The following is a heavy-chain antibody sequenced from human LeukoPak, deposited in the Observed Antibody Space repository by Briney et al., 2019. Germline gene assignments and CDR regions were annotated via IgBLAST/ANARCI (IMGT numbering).Heavy chain of an antibody. Sequence: SETLSLTCTVSGGSISSSSYYWGWIRQPPGKGLEWIGEINHSGSTNYNPSLKSRVTISVDTSKNQFSLKLSSVTAADTAVYYCARGIITMVRGLGYWGQGTLVTVSS. V-gene: IGHV4-39*07. J-gene: IGHJ4*02. CDR1: GGSISSSSYY. D-gene: IGHD3-10*01. CDR2: INHSGST. CDR3: ARGIITMVRGLGY.